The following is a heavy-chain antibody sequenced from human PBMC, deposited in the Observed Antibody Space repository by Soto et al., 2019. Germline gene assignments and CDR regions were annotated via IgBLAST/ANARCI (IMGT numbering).Heavy chain of an antibody. CDR3: TRADYDFWSGYIYYYMDV. V-gene: IGHV3-49*03. Sequence: HPGGSLRLSCTASGFTFGDYAMSWFRQAPGKGLEWVGFIRSKAYGGTTEYAASVKGRFTISRDDSKSIAYLQMNSLKTEDTAVYYCTRADYDFWSGYIYYYMDVWGKGTTVTVSS. J-gene: IGHJ6*03. CDR1: GFTFGDYA. CDR2: IRSKAYGGTT. D-gene: IGHD3-3*01.